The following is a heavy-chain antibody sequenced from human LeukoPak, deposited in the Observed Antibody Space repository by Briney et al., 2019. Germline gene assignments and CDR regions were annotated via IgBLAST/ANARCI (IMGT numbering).Heavy chain of an antibody. J-gene: IGHJ5*02. V-gene: IGHV3-23*01. CDR3: AKDLMGGGDP. D-gene: IGHD3-16*01. Sequence: GGSLRLSCAASGFTFSSYWMHWVRQAPGKGLEWVSAISGSGGSTYYADSVKGRFTISRDNSKNTLYLQMNSLRAEDTAVYYCAKDLMGGGDPWGQGTLVTVSS. CDR1: GFTFSSYW. CDR2: ISGSGGST.